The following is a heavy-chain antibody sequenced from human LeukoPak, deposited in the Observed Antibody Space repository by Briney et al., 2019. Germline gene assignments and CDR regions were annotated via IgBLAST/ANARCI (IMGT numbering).Heavy chain of an antibody. Sequence: GGSLRLSCAASGFTFSSYAMRWGRQARGKGLEWVSAISDSGGSTYYADSVKGRFTISRDNSKNTLYLQMNSLRAEDTAVYYCAKEDYYDLDYFDYWGQGTLVTVSS. CDR3: AKEDYYDLDYFDY. CDR1: GFTFSSYA. V-gene: IGHV3-23*01. J-gene: IGHJ4*02. D-gene: IGHD3-22*01. CDR2: ISDSGGST.